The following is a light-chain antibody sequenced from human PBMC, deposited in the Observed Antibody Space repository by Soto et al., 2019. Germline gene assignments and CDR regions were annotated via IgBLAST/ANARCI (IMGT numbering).Light chain of an antibody. CDR2: GAS. V-gene: IGKV3-20*01. CDR1: QSISSNY. CDR3: QHFDRSPYS. Sequence: EIVLTQSPGTLSLSPGERVTXSCRASQSISSNYLAWYQQKLGQAPRLLIYGASTRAAGIPDRFGGSGSGTDFTLTISRLEPEDFAVYFCQHFDRSPYSFGQGTKLELK. J-gene: IGKJ2*03.